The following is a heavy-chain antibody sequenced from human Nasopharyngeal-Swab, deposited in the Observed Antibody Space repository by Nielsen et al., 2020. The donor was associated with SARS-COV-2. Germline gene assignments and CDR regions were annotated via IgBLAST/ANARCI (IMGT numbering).Heavy chain of an antibody. J-gene: IGHJ6*02. Sequence: GESLKISCAASGFTFSSYAMHWIRQAPGKGLEWVAVISYDGSNKYYADSVKGRFTISRDNSKNTLYLQMNSLRAEDTAVYYCARDSALMVRGVILGHYYYGMDVWGQGTTVTVSS. CDR1: GFTFSSYA. D-gene: IGHD3-10*01. CDR2: ISYDGSNK. V-gene: IGHV3-30*04. CDR3: ARDSALMVRGVILGHYYYGMDV.